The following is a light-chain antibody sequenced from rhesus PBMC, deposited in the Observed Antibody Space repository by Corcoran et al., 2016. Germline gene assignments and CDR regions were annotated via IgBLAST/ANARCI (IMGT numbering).Light chain of an antibody. J-gene: IGKJ4*01. CDR1: QGISKY. CDR3: QQHNSYPLT. CDR2: DAS. Sequence: DIQMTQSPSSLSASVGDTVAITCQASQGISKYLAWYQQKPGKAPKLLIYDASTLKSGVPSRFSGSGSGTEFTLTIRSLQHEDFATYYCQQHNSYPLTFGGGTKVEIK. V-gene: IGKV1-25*01.